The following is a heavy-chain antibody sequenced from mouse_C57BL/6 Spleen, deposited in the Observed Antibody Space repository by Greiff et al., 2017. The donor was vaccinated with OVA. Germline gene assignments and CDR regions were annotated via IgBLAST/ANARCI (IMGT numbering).Heavy chain of an antibody. V-gene: IGHV5-16*01. J-gene: IGHJ4*01. Sequence: EVKLVESEGGLVQPGSSMKLSCTASGFTFSDYYMAWVRQVPEKGLEWVANINYDGSSTYYLDSLKSRFIISRDNAKNILYLQMSSLKSEDTATYYFARVGDDYDGDYAMDYWGQGTSVTVSS. CDR1: GFTFSDYY. D-gene: IGHD2-4*01. CDR3: ARVGDDYDGDYAMDY. CDR2: INYDGSST.